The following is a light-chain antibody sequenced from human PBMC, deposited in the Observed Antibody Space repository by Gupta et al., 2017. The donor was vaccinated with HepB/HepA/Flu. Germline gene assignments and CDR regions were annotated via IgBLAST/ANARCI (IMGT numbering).Light chain of an antibody. J-gene: IGKJ1*01. CDR1: QSVYHS. Sequence: EIVMTQSPATLSVSPGERATLSCRASQSVYHSLAWYQQKPGQAPRLLIHSTNTRATGIPARFSGSGSGTEFTLTISSRQSEDFAVYYCQQEDNCPWTFGQGTKVEIK. V-gene: IGKV3-15*01. CDR2: STN. CDR3: QQEDNCPWT.